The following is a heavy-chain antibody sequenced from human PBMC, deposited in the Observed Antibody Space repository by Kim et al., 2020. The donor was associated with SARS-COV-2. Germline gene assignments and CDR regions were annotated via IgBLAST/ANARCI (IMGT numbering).Heavy chain of an antibody. V-gene: IGHV3-21*01. D-gene: IGHD6-6*01. CDR2: IDGSSKYK. J-gene: IGHJ4*02. CDR3: ARGRLFGSSSGLGY. CDR1: GFTFSSYS. Sequence: GGSLRLSCAVSGFTFSSYSMNWVRQAPGKGLEWVSAIDGSSKYKFYADSVEGRFTVSRDNAKNSLYLQMNSLRAEDTAVYYCARGRLFGSSSGLGYWGQGPLVTVSS.